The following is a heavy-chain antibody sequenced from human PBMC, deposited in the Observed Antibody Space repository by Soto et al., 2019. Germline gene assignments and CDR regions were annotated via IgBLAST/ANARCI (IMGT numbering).Heavy chain of an antibody. D-gene: IGHD2-21*01. CDR1: GYTFTSYY. CDR2: INPGGGRT. V-gene: IGHV1-46*01. Sequence: QVQLVQSGAEVKKPGASVKVSCKASGYTFTSYYMHWVRQAPGQGLEWMGLINPGGGRTSYAENLHGRVTMTRDTSTSTVDMELSSLRSEDTAVYYCGRGLTVAYSPALLWGQGTLVTVSS. CDR3: GRGLTVAYSPALL. J-gene: IGHJ4*02.